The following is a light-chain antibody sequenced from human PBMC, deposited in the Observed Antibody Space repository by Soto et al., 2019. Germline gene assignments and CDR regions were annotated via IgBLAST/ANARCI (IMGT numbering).Light chain of an antibody. J-gene: IGKJ2*01. CDR2: GAS. Sequence: EIVMTQSPATLSVSPGERATLSCRASQSVNIYLAWYQQKPGQAPRLLIYGASTRATGVPARFSGSGSGTEFTLTISGLQSEDVSIYFCQHYNFWPHSFGQGTKVDIK. V-gene: IGKV3-15*01. CDR1: QSVNIY. CDR3: QHYNFWPHS.